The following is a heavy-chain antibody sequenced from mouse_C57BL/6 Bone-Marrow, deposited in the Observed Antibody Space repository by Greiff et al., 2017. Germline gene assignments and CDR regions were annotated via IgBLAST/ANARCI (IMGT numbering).Heavy chain of an antibody. CDR3: AKLGLKDY. D-gene: IGHD4-1*01. CDR2: ISYDGSN. V-gene: IGHV3-6*01. CDR1: GYSITSGYY. J-gene: IGHJ2*01. Sequence: EVKLMESGPGLVKPSQSLSLTCSVTGYSITSGYYWNWIRQFPGNKLEWMGYISYDGSNNYNPSLKNRISITRDTSKNQFFLKLHSVTTEDTATNYCAKLGLKDYWGQGTTLTVSS.